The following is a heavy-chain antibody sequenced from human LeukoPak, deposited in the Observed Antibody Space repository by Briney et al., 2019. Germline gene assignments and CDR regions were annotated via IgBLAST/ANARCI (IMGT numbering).Heavy chain of an antibody. J-gene: IGHJ6*02. V-gene: IGHV4-30-2*01. Sequence: SETLSLTCTVSGGSISSGGYYWSWIRQPPGKGLEWIGYIYHSGSTYYNLSLKSRVTISVDRSKNQFSLKLSSVTAADTAVYYCARVSGVLDYYGMDVWGQGTTVTVSS. CDR1: GGSISSGGYY. CDR2: IYHSGST. CDR3: ARVSGVLDYYGMDV. D-gene: IGHD2-8*02.